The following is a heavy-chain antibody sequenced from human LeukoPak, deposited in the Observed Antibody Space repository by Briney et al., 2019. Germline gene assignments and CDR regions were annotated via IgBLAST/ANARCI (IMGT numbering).Heavy chain of an antibody. CDR1: GFTFSSYA. CDR3: ARDYYRVFDY. V-gene: IGHV3-30-3*01. CDR2: ISYDGTYK. Sequence: QPGGSLRLSCAASGFTFSSYAMHWVRQAPGKGLEWVAVISYDGTYKYYADSVKGRFTISRDNAKNSLYLQMNSLRAEDTAVYYCARDYYRVFDYWGQGTLVTVSS. J-gene: IGHJ4*02. D-gene: IGHD3-22*01.